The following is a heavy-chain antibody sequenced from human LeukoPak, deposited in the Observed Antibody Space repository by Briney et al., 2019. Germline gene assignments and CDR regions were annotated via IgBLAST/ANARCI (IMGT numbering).Heavy chain of an antibody. V-gene: IGHV1-69*06. Sequence: SVKVSCKASGGTFSSYAISWVRQAPGQGLEWMGGIIPISGTANYAQKFQGRVTMTEDTSTDTAYMELSSLRSEDTAVYYCATGPNYYDSRGTDYWGQGTLVTVSS. J-gene: IGHJ4*02. CDR3: ATGPNYYDSRGTDY. CDR1: GGTFSSYA. D-gene: IGHD3-22*01. CDR2: IIPISGTA.